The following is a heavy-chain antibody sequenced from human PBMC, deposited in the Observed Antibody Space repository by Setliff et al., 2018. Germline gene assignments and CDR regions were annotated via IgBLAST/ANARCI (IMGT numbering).Heavy chain of an antibody. V-gene: IGHV4-34*01. D-gene: IGHD3-10*01. J-gene: IGHJ4*02. CDR3: ARHLLVQGTYHFDY. Sequence: PSETLSLTCSVSGESFSNNYWSWIRQTPGKGLEWIGESNHGGSTYYNPSLKGRVTLSVDTTKNQFSPKLTSMTAADTAVYFCARHLLVQGTYHFDYWGQGSPVTVSS. CDR2: SNHGGST. CDR1: GESFSNNY.